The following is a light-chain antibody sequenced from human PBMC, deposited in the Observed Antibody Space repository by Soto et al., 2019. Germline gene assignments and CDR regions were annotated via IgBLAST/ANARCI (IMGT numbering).Light chain of an antibody. V-gene: IGKV1-39*01. J-gene: IGKJ1*01. CDR2: GAS. Sequence: DIQMTQSPSSLSAPVGDRVTITCRASQSISSYLNWYQQKPGKAPKLLIYGASTLQSGVPSRFSGSGSGTAFTLTISSLQPEDFATYYCQQLNSYPRTFGQGTKVDIK. CDR1: QSISSY. CDR3: QQLNSYPRT.